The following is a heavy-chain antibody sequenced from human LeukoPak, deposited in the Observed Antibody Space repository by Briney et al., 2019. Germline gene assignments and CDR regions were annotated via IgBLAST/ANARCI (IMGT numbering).Heavy chain of an antibody. CDR2: IRYDGSNK. V-gene: IGHV3-30*02. CDR1: GFTFSSYG. Sequence: GGSLRLSCAASGFTFSSYGMHWVRQAPGKGLEWVAFIRYDGSNKYYADSVKGRFTISRDNSKNTLYLQMNSLRAEDTAVYYCAKDLRIRARTLNWCDPWGQGTLVTVSS. D-gene: IGHD1/OR15-1a*01. CDR3: AKDLRIRARTLNWCDP. J-gene: IGHJ5*02.